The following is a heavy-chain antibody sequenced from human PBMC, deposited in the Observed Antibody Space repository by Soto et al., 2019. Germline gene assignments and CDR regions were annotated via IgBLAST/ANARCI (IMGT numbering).Heavy chain of an antibody. V-gene: IGHV3-74*01. CDR1: GFTFSSYW. J-gene: IGHJ4*02. CDR3: ARGLGYCSRTSCYIWVDY. Sequence: GGSMRLSCAASGFTFSSYWMHWVRQAPGKGLVWVSRINSDGITTNYADSVKGRFTISRDNSKNTLFLQMNSLRAEDTAVHYCARGLGYCSRTSCYIWVDYWGQGTRVDVAA. D-gene: IGHD2-2*02. CDR2: INSDGITT.